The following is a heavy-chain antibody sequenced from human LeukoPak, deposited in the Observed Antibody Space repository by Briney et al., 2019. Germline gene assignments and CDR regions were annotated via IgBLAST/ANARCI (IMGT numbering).Heavy chain of an antibody. CDR3: AREGTGSNWWRAFDI. J-gene: IGHJ3*02. CDR2: IIPLFNRP. D-gene: IGHD3/OR15-3a*01. Sequence: SVKVSCKASGGTFNIHAINWVRQAPGHGLEWMGAIIPLFNRPNYAEKFQGRLTITADEASSTAYMEMSRLRSDDTAVYYCAREGTGSNWWRAFDIWGQGTMVTVSS. V-gene: IGHV1-69*13. CDR1: GGTFNIHA.